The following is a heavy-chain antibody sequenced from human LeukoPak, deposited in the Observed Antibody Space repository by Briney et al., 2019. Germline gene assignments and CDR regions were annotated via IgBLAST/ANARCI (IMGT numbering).Heavy chain of an antibody. J-gene: IGHJ4*02. Sequence: PSETLSLTCAVYGGSFSGYYWSRIRQPPGKGLEWIGEINHSGSTNYNPSLKSRVTISVDTSKNQFSLKLSSVTAADTAVYYCARRRGGYNRGPFDYWGQGTLVTVSS. V-gene: IGHV4-34*01. CDR3: ARRRGGYNRGPFDY. CDR2: INHSGST. CDR1: GGSFSGYY. D-gene: IGHD5-24*01.